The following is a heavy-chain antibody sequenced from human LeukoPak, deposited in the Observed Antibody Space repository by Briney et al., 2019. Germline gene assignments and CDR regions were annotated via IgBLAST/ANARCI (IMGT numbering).Heavy chain of an antibody. CDR3: ARAVREKQYNWFDP. CDR2: INPNSGGT. J-gene: IGHJ5*02. V-gene: IGHV1-2*04. Sequence: ASVKVSCKASGYTFTGYYMHWVRQAPGQGLEWMGWINPNSGGTNYAQKFQGWVTMTRDTSISTAYMELSRLRSDDTAVYYCARAVREKQYNWFDPWGQGTPVTVSS. D-gene: IGHD3-10*01. CDR1: GYTFTGYY.